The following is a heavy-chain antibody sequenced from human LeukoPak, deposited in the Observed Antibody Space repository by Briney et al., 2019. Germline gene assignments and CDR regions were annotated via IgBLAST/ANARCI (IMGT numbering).Heavy chain of an antibody. CDR1: GESFSGYY. J-gene: IGHJ4*02. V-gene: IGHV4-34*01. CDR3: ARGPYFEY. Sequence: SETLSLTCAVYGESFSGYYWNWIRQPPGKGLEWIGEITHSGSTNYSPSLKSRVTISVDMSKNHFSLKMYSLTAADTAVYYCARGPYFEYWGQGTLVTVSS. CDR2: ITHSGST.